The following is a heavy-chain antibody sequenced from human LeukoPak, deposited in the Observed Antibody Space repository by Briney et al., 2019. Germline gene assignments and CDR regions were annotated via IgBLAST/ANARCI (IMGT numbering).Heavy chain of an antibody. CDR2: ITATGDTA. Sequence: GGSLRLSCVASGFTFTKCAMSWIRQAPGKGLEWVAIITATGDTAYYADSVKGRFTISRDNSRNTVYMQMDSLRAEDTAIYYCAGDRNSDWYSPLDYWGQGSQVTASP. V-gene: IGHV3-23*01. D-gene: IGHD6-19*01. CDR3: AGDRNSDWYSPLDY. J-gene: IGHJ4*02. CDR1: GFTFTKCA.